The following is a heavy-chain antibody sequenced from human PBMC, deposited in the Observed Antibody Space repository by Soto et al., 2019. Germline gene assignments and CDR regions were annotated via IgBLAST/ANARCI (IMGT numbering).Heavy chain of an antibody. V-gene: IGHV1-3*01. CDR1: GYTFSSYA. CDR3: ARAGDDCSTPSCYMIEY. CDR2: INAGNGYT. J-gene: IGHJ4*02. D-gene: IGHD2-2*02. Sequence: QVQLVQSGAEVKKPGASVMVSCKASGYTFSSYAMHWVRQAPGQRLEWMGWINAGNGYTKYSQKFQGRVTITRDTSASTVYMELSSLRSEDTAVYYCARAGDDCSTPSCYMIEYWGQGTLVTVSS.